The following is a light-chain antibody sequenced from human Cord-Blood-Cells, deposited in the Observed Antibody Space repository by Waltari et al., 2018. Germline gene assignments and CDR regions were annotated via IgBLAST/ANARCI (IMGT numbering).Light chain of an antibody. V-gene: IGLV2-8*01. J-gene: IGLJ3*02. Sequence: QSALTQPPSASGSPGQSVPISCTGTSSDVGGYNYVSWYQQHPGKAPKRMIYEVSKRHSGVPDRFSGSKSGNTASLTVSGLQAEDEADYYCSSYAGSNNLVFGGGTKLTVL. CDR2: EVS. CDR3: SSYAGSNNLV. CDR1: SSDVGGYNY.